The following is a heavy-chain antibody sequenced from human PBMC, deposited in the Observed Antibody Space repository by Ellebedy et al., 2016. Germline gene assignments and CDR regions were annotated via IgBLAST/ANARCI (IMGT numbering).Heavy chain of an antibody. CDR1: GFTFSSYA. J-gene: IGHJ3*02. CDR3: ATYKWELLRNAFDI. CDR2: ISGGGGST. V-gene: IGHV3-23*01. D-gene: IGHD1-26*01. Sequence: GGSLRLSCAASGFTFSSYAMTWVRQVPGGGLEWVSAISGGGGSTYYADSVKGRSTISRDNSKNALYLQMNSLGVDETAVYYCATYKWELLRNAFDIWGQGTLVTVSS.